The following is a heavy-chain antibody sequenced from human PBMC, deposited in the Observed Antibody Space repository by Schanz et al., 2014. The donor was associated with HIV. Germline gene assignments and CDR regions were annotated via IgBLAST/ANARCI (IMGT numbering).Heavy chain of an antibody. J-gene: IGHJ4*02. D-gene: IGHD6-19*01. V-gene: IGHV3-23*01. CDR1: GLTFSRHA. CDR2: ISGSGFTT. CDR3: AKDGPGIAVAGTGYFDY. Sequence: EVQLLESGGHLVQPGGSLRLSCAASGLTFSRHAMSWVRQAPGKGLEWVSVISGSGFTTYYADSVQGRFTISRDNSKNTLYLQMSSLRVDDTAVYFCAKDGPGIAVAGTGYFDYWGQGTLVTVSS.